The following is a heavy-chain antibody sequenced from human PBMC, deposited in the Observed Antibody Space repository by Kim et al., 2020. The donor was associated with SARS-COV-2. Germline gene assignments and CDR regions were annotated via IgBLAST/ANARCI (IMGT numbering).Heavy chain of an antibody. CDR2: ISAYNGNT. J-gene: IGHJ5*02. V-gene: IGHV1-18*01. CDR3: ARDPQWLVAYPNWFDP. D-gene: IGHD6-19*01. CDR1: GYTFTSYG. Sequence: ASVKVSCKASGYTFTSYGISWVRQAPGQGLEWMGWISAYNGNTNYAQKLQGRVTMTTDTSTSTAYMELRSLRSDDTAVYYCARDPQWLVAYPNWFDPWGQGTLVTVSS.